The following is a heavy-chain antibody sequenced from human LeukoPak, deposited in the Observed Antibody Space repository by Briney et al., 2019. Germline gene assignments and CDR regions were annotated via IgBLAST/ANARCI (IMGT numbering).Heavy chain of an antibody. Sequence: PSETLSLTCTVSGGSISSGAHYWSWIRQHPGKGLEWIGYIYYDGSTHYNPSLKSRLTISVDMSKNQFSLKLSSVTAADTAVYYCASGLTTGPRIPIDYWGQGTLVTVSS. D-gene: IGHD1-1*01. J-gene: IGHJ4*02. V-gene: IGHV4-31*03. CDR2: IYYDGST. CDR1: GGSISSGAHY. CDR3: ASGLTTGPRIPIDY.